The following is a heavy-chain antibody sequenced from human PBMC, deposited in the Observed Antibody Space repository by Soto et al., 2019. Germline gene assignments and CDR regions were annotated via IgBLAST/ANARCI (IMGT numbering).Heavy chain of an antibody. D-gene: IGHD2-2*02. CDR1: GYTFTSYG. Sequence: QVQLVQSGAEVKKPGASVKVSCKASGYTFTSYGISWVRQAPGQGLEWMGWISAYNGNTNYAQKLQGRGTMTTGNSTSTAYMELRSLRSDDTAVYYCARADIVVVPAAIFGVDYWGQGTLVTVSS. V-gene: IGHV1-18*01. CDR3: ARADIVVVPAAIFGVDY. CDR2: ISAYNGNT. J-gene: IGHJ4*02.